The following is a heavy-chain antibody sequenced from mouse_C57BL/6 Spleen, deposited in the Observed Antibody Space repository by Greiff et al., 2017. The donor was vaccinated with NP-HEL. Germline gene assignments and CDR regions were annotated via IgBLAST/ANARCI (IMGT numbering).Heavy chain of an antibody. CDR1: GSTFTSYC. CDR2: IHPNSGNT. CDR3: ARIDDYAMDY. Sequence: VQLQQSGAELVKPGASVKLSCTASGSTFTSYCMHWVKQRPGQGLEWIGMIHPNSGNTYYTAKFKGKATLTVDKSSSTAYMQRSSLTSEDSAVYYCARIDDYAMDYWGQGTSVTVSS. J-gene: IGHJ4*01. V-gene: IGHV1-64*01.